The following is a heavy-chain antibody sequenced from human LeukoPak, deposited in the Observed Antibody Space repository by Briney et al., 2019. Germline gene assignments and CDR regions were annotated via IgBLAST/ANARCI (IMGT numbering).Heavy chain of an antibody. CDR2: INHSGST. D-gene: IGHD3-9*01. V-gene: IGHV4-34*01. CDR1: GGSFSGYY. CDR3: ARGPHYDILTGYYGRLNYFDY. Sequence: PSETLCLTCAVYGGSFSGYYWRWIRQPPGKGLEWIGEINHSGSTKYNPSLKKRVHISVDTSKNQFSLKLSSVTAADTAVYYCARGPHYDILTGYYGRLNYFDYWGQGTLVTVSS. J-gene: IGHJ4*02.